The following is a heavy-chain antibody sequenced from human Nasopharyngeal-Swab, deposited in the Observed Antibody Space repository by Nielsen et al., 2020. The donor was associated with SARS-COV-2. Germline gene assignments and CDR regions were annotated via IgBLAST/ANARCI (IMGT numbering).Heavy chain of an antibody. V-gene: IGHV3-21*01. J-gene: IGHJ6*02. CDR3: ARGCVLTGPTCNYYGMDV. CDR2: ISSSSSYI. Sequence: GASLKISCAASGFTFSTYSMNWVRQAPGKGLEWVSSISSSSSYIYYADSLKGRFTISRDNAKNSLYLQMNSLRAEDTAVYYCARGCVLTGPTCNYYGMDVWGQGTTVTVSS. D-gene: IGHD3-9*01. CDR1: GFTFSTYS.